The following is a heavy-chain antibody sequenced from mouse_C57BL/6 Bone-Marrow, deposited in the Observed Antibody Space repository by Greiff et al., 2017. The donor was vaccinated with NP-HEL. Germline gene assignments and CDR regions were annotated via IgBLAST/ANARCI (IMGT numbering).Heavy chain of an antibody. Sequence: EVKLVESGGGLVQPGGSLKLSCAASGFTFSSYAMSWVRQTPEKRLEWVATISDGGSYTYYPDNVKGRFTISRDNAKNNLYLQMSHLKSEDTAMYYCARASYYPYAMDYWGQGTSVTVSS. J-gene: IGHJ4*01. CDR3: ARASYYPYAMDY. V-gene: IGHV5-4*03. CDR2: ISDGGSYT. CDR1: GFTFSSYA. D-gene: IGHD1-1*01.